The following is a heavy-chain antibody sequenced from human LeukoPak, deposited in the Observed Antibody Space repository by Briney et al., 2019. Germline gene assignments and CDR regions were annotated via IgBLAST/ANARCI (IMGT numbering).Heavy chain of an antibody. CDR1: GGTISNYV. J-gene: IGHJ3*01. V-gene: IGHV1-69*13. CDR3: ARGPQVGAFDL. D-gene: IGHD1-26*01. Sequence: SVKVSCKAAGGTISNYVISWVRQAPGQGFEWMGGIIPILTTANYAQKFQGRVTITADESTSTAYMELSSLRSEDTAVYYCARGPQVGAFDLWGQGTMVTVSS. CDR2: IIPILTTA.